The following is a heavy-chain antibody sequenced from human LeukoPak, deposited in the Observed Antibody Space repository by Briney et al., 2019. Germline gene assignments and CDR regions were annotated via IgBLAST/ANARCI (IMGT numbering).Heavy chain of an antibody. D-gene: IGHD6-19*01. V-gene: IGHV1-18*01. CDR2: ISTYNGDR. CDR1: GYTFTGYG. Sequence: ASVKVSCKASGYTFTGYGVGWVRQAPGQGLEWVEWISTYNGDRKYAQKVQGRVTVTTDTSTNTAYMELRSLRSDDTAVYYCARDQGWVDAFDIWGQGTMVTVSS. J-gene: IGHJ3*02. CDR3: ARDQGWVDAFDI.